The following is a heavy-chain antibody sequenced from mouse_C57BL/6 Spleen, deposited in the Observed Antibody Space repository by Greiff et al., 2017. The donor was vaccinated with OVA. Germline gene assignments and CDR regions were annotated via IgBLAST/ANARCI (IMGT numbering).Heavy chain of an antibody. CDR2: ISYDGSN. CDR3: ARRFAMYY. J-gene: IGHJ4*01. V-gene: IGHV3-6*01. CDR1: GYSITSGYY. Sequence: ESGPGLVKPSQSLSLTCSVTGYSITSGYYWNWIRQFPGNKLEWMGYISYDGSNNYNPSLKNRISITRDTSKNQFFLKLNSVTTEDTATYYCARRFAMYYWGQGTSVTVSS.